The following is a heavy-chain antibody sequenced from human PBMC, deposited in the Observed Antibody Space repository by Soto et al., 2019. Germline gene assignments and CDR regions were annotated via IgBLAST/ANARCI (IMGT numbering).Heavy chain of an antibody. V-gene: IGHV4-34*01. J-gene: IGHJ4*02. CDR1: GGSFSGYY. CDR2: INHSGST. Sequence: SETLSLTCAVYGGSFSGYYWSWIRQPPGKGLEWIGEINHSGSTNYNPSLKSRVTISVDTSKNQFSLKLSSVTAADTAVYYCASAYDLLYWGQGTLVTVSS. D-gene: IGHD3-3*01. CDR3: ASAYDLLY.